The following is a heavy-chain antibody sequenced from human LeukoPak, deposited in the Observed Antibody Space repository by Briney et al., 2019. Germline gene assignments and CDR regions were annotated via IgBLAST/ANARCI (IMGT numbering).Heavy chain of an antibody. Sequence: GESLKISCKGSGYGFTSYWIGWVRQMPGKGLEWMGIIYPGDSDTRYSPSFQGQVTISADKSISTAYLQWSSLKASDTAMYYCARPGWGSSGYQYFDYWGQGTLVTVSS. J-gene: IGHJ4*02. D-gene: IGHD3-22*01. CDR3: ARPGWGSSGYQYFDY. CDR2: IYPGDSDT. CDR1: GYGFTSYW. V-gene: IGHV5-51*01.